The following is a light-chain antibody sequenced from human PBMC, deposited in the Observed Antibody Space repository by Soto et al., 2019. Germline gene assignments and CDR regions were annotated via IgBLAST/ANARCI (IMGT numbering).Light chain of an antibody. J-gene: IGLJ1*01. Sequence: QAVLTQPPSASGTPGQRVPISCSGSSSNIGSNTVSWYQQLPGTAPKLLVYDNDERPSGVPARFSGSKSGTSASLAIGGLQSEDEADYYCATWDDSLNGYVFGTGTKLTVL. CDR3: ATWDDSLNGYV. V-gene: IGLV1-44*01. CDR1: SSNIGSNT. CDR2: DND.